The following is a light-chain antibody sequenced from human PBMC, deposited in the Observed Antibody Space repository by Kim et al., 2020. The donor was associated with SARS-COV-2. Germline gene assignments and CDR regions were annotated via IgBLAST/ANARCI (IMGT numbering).Light chain of an antibody. J-gene: IGKJ5*01. CDR2: GAS. V-gene: IGKV3-15*01. CDR1: QSVSSN. CDR3: QQYSSNWPPIT. Sequence: PGEKATLSCRARQSVSSNIAWYQQKPGQAPRLLICGASTRATGIPARFSGSGSCTEFTLTISSLQSEDFAVYYCQQYSSNWPPITFGQGTRLEIK.